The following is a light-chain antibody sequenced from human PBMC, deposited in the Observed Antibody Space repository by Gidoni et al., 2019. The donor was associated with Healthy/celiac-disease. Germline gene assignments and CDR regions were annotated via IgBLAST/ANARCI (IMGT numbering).Light chain of an antibody. CDR1: QGIRKD. V-gene: IGKV1-17*01. Sequence: DIQMTQSPSSLSASVGDRVTITCRASQGIRKDLGWYQQKPGKAPKRLIYAASSLQSGVPSRFSGSGSGTEFTRTISSLQPEDFATYYCLQHNSYSWTFGQGTKVEIK. J-gene: IGKJ1*01. CDR3: LQHNSYSWT. CDR2: AAS.